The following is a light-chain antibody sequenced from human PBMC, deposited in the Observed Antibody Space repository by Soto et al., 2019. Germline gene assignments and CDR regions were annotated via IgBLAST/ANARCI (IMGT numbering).Light chain of an antibody. J-gene: IGKJ1*01. CDR2: KAS. V-gene: IGKV1-5*03. CDR1: QTISSW. CDR3: QHYNSYSEA. Sequence: DIQMTQSPSTLSGSVGDRVTITCRASQTISSWLAWYQQKPGKAPKLLVYKASTLKSGVPSRFSGSGSGTDFTLTISSPQTDDFATYYCQHYNSYSEAFGQGTKVELK.